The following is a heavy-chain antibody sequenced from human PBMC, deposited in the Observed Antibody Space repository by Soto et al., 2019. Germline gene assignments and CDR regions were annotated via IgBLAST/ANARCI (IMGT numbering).Heavy chain of an antibody. CDR2: INGRGDTT. CDR1: GFSFNSYA. D-gene: IGHD3-10*01. CDR3: AKESEYGGSQREYYFDY. J-gene: IGHJ4*02. Sequence: LRLSCAASGFSFNSYAMSWVRQAPGKGLEWVSAINGRGDTTYYADSVKGRFTISRDNSKNTISLQMSSLRAEDTAVYYCAKESEYGGSQREYYFDYWGQGILVTVSS. V-gene: IGHV3-23*01.